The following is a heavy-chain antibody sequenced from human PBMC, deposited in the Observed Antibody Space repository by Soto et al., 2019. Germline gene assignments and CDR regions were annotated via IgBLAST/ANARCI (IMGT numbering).Heavy chain of an antibody. CDR2: INHSGST. D-gene: IGHD2-2*01. V-gene: IGHV4-34*01. CDR3: ARVLILGCSITSCLFYYYSMYV. J-gene: IGHJ6*03. Sequence: SETLSLTCAVYGGSFSGYYWSWIRQPPGKGLEWIGEINHSGSTNYNPSLKSRVTISVDTSKNQFSLKLSSVTAADTAVYYCARVLILGCSITSCLFYYYSMYVCGKGTTVTVAS. CDR1: GGSFSGYY.